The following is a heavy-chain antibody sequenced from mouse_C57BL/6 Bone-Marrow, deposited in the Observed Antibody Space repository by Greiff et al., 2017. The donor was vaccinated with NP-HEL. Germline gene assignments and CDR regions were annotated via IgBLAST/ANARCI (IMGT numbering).Heavy chain of an antibody. CDR2: IRLKSDNYAT. V-gene: IGHV6-3*01. Sequence: EVQLVESGGGLVQPGGSMKLSCVASGFTFSNYWMNWVRQSPEKGLEWVAQIRLKSDNYATNYAESVKGRFTISRDDSKSSVYLQMNNLRAEDTGIYYCTGPYYYGSSLYWGQGTSVTVSS. CDR3: TGPYYYGSSLY. J-gene: IGHJ4*01. CDR1: GFTFSNYW. D-gene: IGHD1-1*01.